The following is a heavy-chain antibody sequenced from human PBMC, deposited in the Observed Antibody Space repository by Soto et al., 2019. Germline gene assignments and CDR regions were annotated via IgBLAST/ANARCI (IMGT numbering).Heavy chain of an antibody. D-gene: IGHD2-15*01. J-gene: IGHJ4*02. CDR1: GYTFTSYD. V-gene: IGHV1-8*01. CDR2: MNPNSGNT. Sequence: QVQLVQSGAEVKKPWTSVKVSCKASGYTFTSYDINWVRQATGQGLAWMGWMNPNSGNTGYAQKFQGRVTMTRNTSISTAYMELSSLRSEDTAVYYCARGRGPYCSGGSCYSDYWGQGTLVTVSS. CDR3: ARGRGPYCSGGSCYSDY.